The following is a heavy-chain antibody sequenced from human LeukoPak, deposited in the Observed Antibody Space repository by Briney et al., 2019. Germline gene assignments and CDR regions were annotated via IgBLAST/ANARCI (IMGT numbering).Heavy chain of an antibody. D-gene: IGHD3-3*01. Sequence: SETLSLTCTVSGYSISSGYLWGWIRQPPGKGLEWIGSIDGSGTSYYNPSLKSRVTISVDTSKNQFSLKLSSVTAADTAVYYCAREVRFLEWLNSARGHYFDYWGQGTLVTVSS. CDR1: GYSISSGYL. CDR3: AREVRFLEWLNSARGHYFDY. V-gene: IGHV4-38-2*02. CDR2: IDGSGTS. J-gene: IGHJ4*02.